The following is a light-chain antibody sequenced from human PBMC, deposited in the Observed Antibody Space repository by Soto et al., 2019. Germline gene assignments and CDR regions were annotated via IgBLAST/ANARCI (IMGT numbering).Light chain of an antibody. CDR1: QNVSSY. CDR2: DAS. V-gene: IGKV3-11*01. J-gene: IGKJ2*01. CDR3: QQRSNWPYT. Sequence: EIVLTQSPATLSLSPGERATLSCRASQNVSSYLAWYQQKPGQAPRLLIYDASNRATGIPARFSGSGSGTDFTLTISSLEPEDFAVYYCQQRSNWPYTFGQGTKLVIK.